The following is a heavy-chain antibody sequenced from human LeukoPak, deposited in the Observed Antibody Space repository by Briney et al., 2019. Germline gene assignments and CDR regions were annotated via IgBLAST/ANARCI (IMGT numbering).Heavy chain of an antibody. CDR2: IIPILGIA. J-gene: IGHJ6*02. Sequence: SVKVSCKASGATFSSYAISWVRQAPGQGLEWMGRIIPILGIANYAQKFQGRVTITADKSTSTAYMELSSLRSEDTAVYYCARDSSGSYSYYYYGMDVWGQGTTVTVSS. D-gene: IGHD1-26*01. V-gene: IGHV1-69*04. CDR1: GATFSSYA. CDR3: ARDSSGSYSYYYYGMDV.